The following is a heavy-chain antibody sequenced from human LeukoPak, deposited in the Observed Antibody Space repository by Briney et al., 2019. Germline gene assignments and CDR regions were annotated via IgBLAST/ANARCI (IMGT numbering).Heavy chain of an antibody. CDR3: AKGRGPTPLGDAGADV. Sequence: GGSLRLSCTASGSKFNDYGMYWVRLPPQKGPEWVALVWFDNSNEHYADSVKGRFFISRNNDENTLFLHMNSLTVEDTAVYYCAKGRGPTPLGDAGADVWGKGTAVTVPA. D-gene: IGHD1-26*01. J-gene: IGHJ6*04. CDR2: VWFDNSNE. V-gene: IGHV3-33*06. CDR1: GSKFNDYG.